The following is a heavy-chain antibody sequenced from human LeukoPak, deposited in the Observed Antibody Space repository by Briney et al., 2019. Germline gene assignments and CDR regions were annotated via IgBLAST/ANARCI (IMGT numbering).Heavy chain of an antibody. J-gene: IGHJ3*02. D-gene: IGHD5-18*01. Sequence: GASVKVSCKASGYTFTGYYMHWVRQAPGQGLEWMGWINPNSGGTNYAQKFQGRVTMTRDTSISTAYMERSRLRSDDTAVYYCARVRATAMVYYAFDMWGQGTMLTVSS. V-gene: IGHV1-2*02. CDR3: ARVRATAMVYYAFDM. CDR2: INPNSGGT. CDR1: GYTFTGYY.